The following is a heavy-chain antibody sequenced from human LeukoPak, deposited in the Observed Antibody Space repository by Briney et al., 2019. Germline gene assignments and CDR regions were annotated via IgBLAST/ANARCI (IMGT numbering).Heavy chain of an antibody. D-gene: IGHD3-3*01. J-gene: IGHJ6*03. CDR1: GFTFSSYW. V-gene: IGHV3-7*01. CDR2: IKQDGREK. Sequence: GGSLRLSCAASGFTFSSYWMSWVRQAPGKGLEWVAHIKQDGREKYYVDSVRGRFTISRDNAKNSLYLQMNSLRAEDTAVYYCARDSRFWSGYYYYYYYMDVWGKGTTVTVSS. CDR3: ARDSRFWSGYYYYYYYMDV.